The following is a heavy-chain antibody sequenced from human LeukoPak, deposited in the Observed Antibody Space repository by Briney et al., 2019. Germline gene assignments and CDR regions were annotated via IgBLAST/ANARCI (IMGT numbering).Heavy chain of an antibody. V-gene: IGHV1-2*02. Sequence: ASVKVSCKASRYTFTGYYMHWVRQAPGQGLEWMGWINPNSGGTNYAQKFQGRVTMTRDTSISTAYMELSRLRSDDTAVYYCARDRAVFDYYDSSGYPDAFDIWGQGTMVTVSS. CDR2: INPNSGGT. D-gene: IGHD3-22*01. J-gene: IGHJ3*02. CDR3: ARDRAVFDYYDSSGYPDAFDI. CDR1: RYTFTGYY.